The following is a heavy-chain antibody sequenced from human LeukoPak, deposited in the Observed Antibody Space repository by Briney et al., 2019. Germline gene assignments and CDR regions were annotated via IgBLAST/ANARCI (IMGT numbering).Heavy chain of an antibody. V-gene: IGHV3-64D*06. CDR1: AFAFSSNW. CDR3: VTSPPMKIDS. CDR2: ISSNGGST. Sequence: PGGSLRLSCVASAFAFSSNWMSWVRQAPGKGLEHVSRISSNGGSTYDADSVKGRFTISRDNSKNTLYLQMNSLRAEDTAVYYCVTSPPMKIDSWGHGTLVIVSS. J-gene: IGHJ5*01.